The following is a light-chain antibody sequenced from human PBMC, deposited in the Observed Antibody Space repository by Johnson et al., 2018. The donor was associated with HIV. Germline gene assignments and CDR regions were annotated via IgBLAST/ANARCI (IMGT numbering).Light chain of an antibody. CDR2: ENS. Sequence: QSVLTQPPSVSAAPGQKVTISCSGSSSNIGNNYVSWYQQLPGTAPKLLIYENSKRPSGIPDRFSGSKSGTSATLGITGLQTGDEADDYCGTWDISLSVPGFGSGTKVTVL. CDR3: GTWDISLSVPG. J-gene: IGLJ1*01. CDR1: SSNIGNNY. V-gene: IGLV1-51*02.